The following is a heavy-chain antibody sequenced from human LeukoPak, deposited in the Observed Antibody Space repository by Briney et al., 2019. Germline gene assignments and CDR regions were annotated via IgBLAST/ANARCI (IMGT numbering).Heavy chain of an antibody. Sequence: GGSLRLSCAASGFAFSTRWMSWVRQAPGKGLEWVANINEDGSEKNYVESLKGRFTISRDNAKNSLYLQMNSLRAEDTALYYCARELGSYEGGYYGMDVWGQGTTVTVSS. D-gene: IGHD1-26*01. CDR3: ARELGSYEGGYYGMDV. CDR2: INEDGSEK. V-gene: IGHV3-7*01. J-gene: IGHJ6*02. CDR1: GFAFSTRW.